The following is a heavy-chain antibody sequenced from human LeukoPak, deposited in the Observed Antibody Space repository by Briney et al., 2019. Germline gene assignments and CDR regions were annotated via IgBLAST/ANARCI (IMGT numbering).Heavy chain of an antibody. J-gene: IGHJ4*02. CDR3: ARLLTGSTSWHIDY. Sequence: PSETLSLTCSVSGGSISSYYWSWIRQPPGKGLEWIGYIYYSGSTNYNPSLKRRVTISVDTSKNQFSLKVSSVTAADTAVYYCARLLTGSTSWHIDYWGQGTLVTDSS. CDR1: GGSISSYY. V-gene: IGHV4-59*08. CDR2: IYYSGST. D-gene: IGHD2-2*01.